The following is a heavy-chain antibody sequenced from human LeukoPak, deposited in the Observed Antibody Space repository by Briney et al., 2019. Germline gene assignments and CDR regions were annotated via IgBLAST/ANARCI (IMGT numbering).Heavy chain of an antibody. CDR3: AKEGWLQSFYFDY. CDR1: GFTFSSYG. Sequence: GGSLRLSCAASGFTFSSYGMHWVRQAPGKGLEWVAVIWYDGSNKYYADSVKGRFTISRDNSKNSLYLQMNSLRTEDTALYYCAKEGWLQSFYFDYWGQGTLVTVSS. V-gene: IGHV3-33*03. D-gene: IGHD5-24*01. CDR2: IWYDGSNK. J-gene: IGHJ4*02.